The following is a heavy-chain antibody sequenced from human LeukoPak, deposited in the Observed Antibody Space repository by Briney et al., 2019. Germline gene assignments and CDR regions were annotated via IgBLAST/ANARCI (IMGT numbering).Heavy chain of an antibody. D-gene: IGHD2-8*02. J-gene: IGHJ4*02. V-gene: IGHV4-59*08. CDR2: ISYSGFT. CDR3: AGHHPRNTVDF. Sequence: KPSETLSLTCTVSGGSISSYQWSWIRQPPGKGLEWIGYISYSGFTNYNPSLKSRVTISLDTSKNQFSLKLPSVTAADTAVYYCAGHHPRNTVDFWGQGTLVTVSS. CDR1: GGSISSYQ.